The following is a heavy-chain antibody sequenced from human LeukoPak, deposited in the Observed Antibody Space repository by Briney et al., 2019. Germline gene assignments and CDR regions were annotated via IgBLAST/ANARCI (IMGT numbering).Heavy chain of an antibody. D-gene: IGHD6-19*01. CDR3: ASAGYSSGWTVDY. CDR2: IYSGGST. Sequence: PGGSLRLSCAASGFTVSSNYMSWVRQAPGKGLEWVSVIYSGGSTYYADSVKGRFTISRDNSKNTLYLQMNSLRAEDTAVYYCASAGYSSGWTVDYWGQGTLVTVSS. CDR1: GFTVSSNY. V-gene: IGHV3-66*01. J-gene: IGHJ4*02.